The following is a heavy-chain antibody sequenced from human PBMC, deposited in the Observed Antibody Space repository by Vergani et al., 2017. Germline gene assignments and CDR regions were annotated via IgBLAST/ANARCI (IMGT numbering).Heavy chain of an antibody. V-gene: IGHV4-38-2*02. D-gene: IGHD6-19*01. CDR3: ARDFYTSAVAGFGY. CDR1: GYSISSGYY. CDR2: IYYSGST. J-gene: IGHJ4*02. Sequence: QVQLQESGPGLVKPSETLSLTCTVSGYSISSGYYWGWIRQPPGKGLEWIGSIYYSGSTYYNPSLKSRVTISVDTSKNQFSLKLSSVTAADTAVYYCARDFYTSAVAGFGYWGQGTLVTVSS.